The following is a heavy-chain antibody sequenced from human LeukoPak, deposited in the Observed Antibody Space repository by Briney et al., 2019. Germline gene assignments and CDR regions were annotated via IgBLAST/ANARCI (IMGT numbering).Heavy chain of an antibody. V-gene: IGHV4-34*01. J-gene: IGHJ5*02. CDR3: ARHGGASIAARRGWFDP. CDR2: IKHSGST. D-gene: IGHD6-6*01. CDR1: GGSFSGYY. Sequence: PSETLSLTCAVYGGSFSGYYWSWIRQPPGKGLEWIGEIKHSGSTNYNPSLKSRVTISVDTSKNQFSLKLSSVTAADTAVYYCARHGGASIAARRGWFDPWGQGTLVTVSS.